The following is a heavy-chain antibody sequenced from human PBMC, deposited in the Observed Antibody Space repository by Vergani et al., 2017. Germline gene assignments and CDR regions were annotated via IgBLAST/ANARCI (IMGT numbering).Heavy chain of an antibody. CDR1: GGSFSGYY. CDR2: INHSGST. V-gene: IGHV4-34*01. J-gene: IGHJ4*02. Sequence: QVQLQQWGAGLLKPSETLSLTCAVYGGSFSGYYWSWIRQPPGKGLEWIGEINHSGSTNYNPSLKSRVTISVDTSKNQFSLKLSSVTAADTAVYYCARAGWLSSPTRDPRNQFDYWGQGTLVTVSS. CDR3: ARAGWLSSPTRDPRNQFDY. D-gene: IGHD1-14*01.